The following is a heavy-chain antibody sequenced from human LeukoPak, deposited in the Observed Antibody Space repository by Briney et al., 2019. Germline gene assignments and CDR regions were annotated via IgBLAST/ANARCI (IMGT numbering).Heavy chain of an antibody. J-gene: IGHJ4*02. CDR3: ARRWYTGTYYYFDL. CDR2: INGDGTTT. Sequence: GGSLRLSCAASGFTLSTHWMHWVRQAPGKGLVWVSRINGDGTTTIYADSVKGRFTISTVNAKSTLYLEMDSLRAEDTAIYYCARRWYTGTYYYFDLWGQGTLVTVSS. V-gene: IGHV3-74*01. D-gene: IGHD1-26*01. CDR1: GFTLSTHW.